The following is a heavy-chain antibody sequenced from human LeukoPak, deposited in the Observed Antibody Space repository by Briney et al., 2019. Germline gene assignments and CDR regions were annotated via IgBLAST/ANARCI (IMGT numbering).Heavy chain of an antibody. Sequence: GGSLRLSCAASGFTFSHYGMHWVRQAPGKGLEWVSYISLSSSSIYYADSLKGRFTISRDNAKNSLYLQMNSLRAEDTAVYYCAKEAGTYGSGSYYFDYWGQGTLVTVSS. V-gene: IGHV3-48*01. CDR1: GFTFSHYG. D-gene: IGHD3-10*01. CDR3: AKEAGTYGSGSYYFDY. CDR2: ISLSSSSI. J-gene: IGHJ4*02.